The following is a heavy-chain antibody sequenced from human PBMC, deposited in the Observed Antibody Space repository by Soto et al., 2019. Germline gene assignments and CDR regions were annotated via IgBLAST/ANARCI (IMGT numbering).Heavy chain of an antibody. V-gene: IGHV4-31*03. CDR3: ARYSSDYSRFDY. CDR1: GDSISHGGYY. D-gene: IGHD3-22*01. J-gene: IGHJ4*02. Sequence: QVQLQESGPGLVQPSQTLSLTCTVSGDSISHGGYYWGWIRQHPGEGLEWIGYMFHNGNTHYNLSLKRRLAISIDASNNQFFLMVSAVTAADTAVYYCARYSSDYSRFDYWGKGTLVTVSS. CDR2: MFHNGNT.